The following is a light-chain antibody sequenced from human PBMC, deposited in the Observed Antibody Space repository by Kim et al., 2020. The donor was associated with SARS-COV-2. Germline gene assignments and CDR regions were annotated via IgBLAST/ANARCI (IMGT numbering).Light chain of an antibody. V-gene: IGKV1-8*01. CDR1: QGISSY. CDR3: QQYYSYPGT. CDR2: AAS. J-gene: IGKJ4*01. Sequence: ASTGDRVTLTCRASQGISSYLAWYQQKPGKAPKLLIYAASTLQSGVPSRFSGSGSGTDFTLTISCLQSEDFATYYCQQYYSYPGTFGGGTKVDIK.